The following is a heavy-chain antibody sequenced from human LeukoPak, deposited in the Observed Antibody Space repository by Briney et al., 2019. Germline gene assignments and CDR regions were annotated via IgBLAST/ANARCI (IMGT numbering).Heavy chain of an antibody. Sequence: SVKVSCTASGGTFSSYAISWVRQAPGQGLEWMGRIIPIFGTANYAQKFQGRVTITTDESTSTAYMELSSLRSEDTAVYYCARPGSPHYDSSGYSNFDYWGQGTLVTVSS. CDR2: IIPIFGTA. CDR1: GGTFSSYA. CDR3: ARPGSPHYDSSGYSNFDY. D-gene: IGHD3-22*01. J-gene: IGHJ4*02. V-gene: IGHV1-69*05.